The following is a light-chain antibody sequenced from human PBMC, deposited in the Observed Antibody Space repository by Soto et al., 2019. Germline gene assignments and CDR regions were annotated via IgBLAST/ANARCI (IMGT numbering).Light chain of an antibody. CDR3: CSYAGSSTFYV. V-gene: IGLV2-23*02. CDR1: SSDVGRYNL. J-gene: IGLJ1*01. Sequence: QSALTQPASVSGSPGQSITISCTGTSSDVGRYNLVSWYQQHPGKAPKLMIYEVSKRPSGVSNRFSGSKSGNTASLTISGLQAEDEADYYCCSYAGSSTFYVFGTGNKVTVL. CDR2: EVS.